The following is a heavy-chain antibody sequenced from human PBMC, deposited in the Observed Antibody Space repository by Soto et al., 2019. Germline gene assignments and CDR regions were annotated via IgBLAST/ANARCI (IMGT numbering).Heavy chain of an antibody. Sequence: EVQLVESGGGLVQPGRSLRLSCAASGFTFDDYAMHWVRQVPGKGLEWVSGINWNSGSIGYGDSVKGRFDISRDNAKNYLHLQMNSLSAEDTAFYYCVKDESINWYSGHFRHWGQGTLVTVSS. V-gene: IGHV3-9*01. CDR3: VKDESINWYSGHFRH. J-gene: IGHJ1*01. D-gene: IGHD6-13*01. CDR1: GFTFDDYA. CDR2: INWNSGSI.